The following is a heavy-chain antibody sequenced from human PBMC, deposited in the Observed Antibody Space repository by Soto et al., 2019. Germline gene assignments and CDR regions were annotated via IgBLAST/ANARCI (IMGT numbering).Heavy chain of an antibody. Sequence: SXSVKVSCKASGYTFTGYYMHWRRHAPGQGLEWVGCLNPNRGGTRYAQKFQGWVTMTRDTYISTAYMELSRLRSDDTAGYYCARGLGFGVVFGMEGWGQGSTVTV. D-gene: IGHD3-3*01. V-gene: IGHV1-2*04. CDR1: GYTFTGYY. CDR3: ARGLGFGVVFGMEG. J-gene: IGHJ6*02. CDR2: LNPNRGGT.